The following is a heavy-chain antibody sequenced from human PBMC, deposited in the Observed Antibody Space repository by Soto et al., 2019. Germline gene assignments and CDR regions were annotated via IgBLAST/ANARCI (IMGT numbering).Heavy chain of an antibody. J-gene: IGHJ4*02. CDR1: GFTFSSYG. D-gene: IGHD2-15*01. V-gene: IGHV3-30*18. Sequence: PGGSLRLSCAASGFTFSSYGMHWVRQAPGKGLEWVAVISYDGSNKYYADSVKGRFTISRDNSKNTLYLQMNSLRAEDTAVYYCAKPSRAGWYFDYWGQGTLVTVSS. CDR3: AKPSRAGWYFDY. CDR2: ISYDGSNK.